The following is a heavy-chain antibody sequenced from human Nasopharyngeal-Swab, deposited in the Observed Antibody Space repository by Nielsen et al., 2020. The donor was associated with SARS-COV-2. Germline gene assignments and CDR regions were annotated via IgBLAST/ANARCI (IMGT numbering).Heavy chain of an antibody. Sequence: SETLSLTCAVYGGSFSGYYWSWIRQPPGKGLEWIGEINHSGSTNYNPSLKSRVTISVDTSKNQFSLKLSSVTAADTAVYYCARDGITTGRDDAFDIWGQGTMVTVSS. J-gene: IGHJ3*02. CDR3: ARDGITTGRDDAFDI. CDR2: INHSGST. D-gene: IGHD1-1*01. CDR1: GGSFSGYY. V-gene: IGHV4-34*01.